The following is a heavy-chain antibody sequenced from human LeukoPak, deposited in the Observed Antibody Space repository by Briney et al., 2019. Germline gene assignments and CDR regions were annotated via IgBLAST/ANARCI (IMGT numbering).Heavy chain of an antibody. CDR2: ISYDGSNK. D-gene: IGHD3-16*02. J-gene: IGHJ4*02. CDR1: GFTFSSYA. Sequence: GGSLRLSCAASGFTFSSYAMHWVRQAPGKGLEWVAVISYDGSNKYYADSVKGRFTISRDNSKNTLYLQMNSLRAEDTAVYYCASRPPYYDYVWGSYRYPPFDYWGQGTLVTVSS. CDR3: ASRPPYYDYVWGSYRYPPFDY. V-gene: IGHV3-30-3*01.